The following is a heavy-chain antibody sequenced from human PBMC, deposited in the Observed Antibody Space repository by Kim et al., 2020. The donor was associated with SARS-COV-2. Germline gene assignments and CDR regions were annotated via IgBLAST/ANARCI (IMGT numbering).Heavy chain of an antibody. V-gene: IGHV1-46*01. CDR3: ARDRVGITMNPGAFDI. CDR2: INPSGGST. J-gene: IGHJ3*02. CDR1: GYTFTSYY. D-gene: IGHD3-22*01. Sequence: ASVKVSCKASGYTFTSYYMHWVRQAPGQGLEWMGIINPSGGSTSYAQKFQGRVTMTRDTSTSTVYMELSSLRSEDTAVYYCARDRVGITMNPGAFDIWGQGTMVTVSS.